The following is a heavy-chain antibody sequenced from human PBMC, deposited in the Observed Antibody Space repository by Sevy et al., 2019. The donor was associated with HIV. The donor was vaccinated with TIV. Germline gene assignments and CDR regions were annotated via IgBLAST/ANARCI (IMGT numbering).Heavy chain of an antibody. CDR3: ARDYSRRPGWFDP. V-gene: IGHV3-53*01. D-gene: IGHD6-13*01. Sequence: GGSLRLSCAGSGFDVSNNYMSWVRQAPGKGLEWVSIIYSSGTTYYADSVKGGFTISRDKSKNTVYLQMSSLRADDTAFYHCARDYSRRPGWFDPWGQGTPVTVSS. J-gene: IGHJ5*02. CDR1: GFDVSNNY. CDR2: IYSSGTT.